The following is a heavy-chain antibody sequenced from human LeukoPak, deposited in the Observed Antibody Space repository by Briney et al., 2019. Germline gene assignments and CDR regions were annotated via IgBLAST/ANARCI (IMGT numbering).Heavy chain of an antibody. D-gene: IGHD3-10*01. Sequence: GGSLRLSCAASGFTFSSYWMHWVRQAPGKGLVWVSRINSDGSSTSYADSVKGRFTISRDNAKNTLYLQMNSLRAEDTAVYYCAKAQLWFGEHEDYWGQGTLVTVSS. CDR2: INSDGSST. CDR1: GFTFSSYW. V-gene: IGHV3-74*01. J-gene: IGHJ4*02. CDR3: AKAQLWFGEHEDY.